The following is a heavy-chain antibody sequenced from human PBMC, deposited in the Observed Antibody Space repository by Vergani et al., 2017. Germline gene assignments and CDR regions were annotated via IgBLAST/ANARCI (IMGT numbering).Heavy chain of an antibody. V-gene: IGHV4-34*01. CDR3: ARLFGQSSFYYYGMDV. CDR2: INHSGST. CDR1: GGSFSGYY. J-gene: IGHJ6*02. Sequence: QVQLQQWGAGLLKPSETLSLTCAVYGGSFSGYYWSWIRQPPGKGLEWIGEINHSGSTNYNPSLKSRVTISVDTSKNQFSLKLSSVTAADTAVYYCARLFGQSSFYYYGMDVWGQGTTVTVSS. D-gene: IGHD3-3*01.